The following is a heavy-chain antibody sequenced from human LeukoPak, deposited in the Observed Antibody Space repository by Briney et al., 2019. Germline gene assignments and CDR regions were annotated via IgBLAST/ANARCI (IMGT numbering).Heavy chain of an antibody. J-gene: IGHJ4*02. Sequence: GASVKVSCKASGGTFSSYAISWVRQAPGQGLEWMGGIIPIFGTANYAQKFQGRVMITADKSTSTAYMELSSLRSEDTAVYYCARVPTPLVVPAAMPVYFDYWGQGTLVTVSS. D-gene: IGHD2-2*01. CDR1: GGTFSSYA. CDR3: ARVPTPLVVPAAMPVYFDY. CDR2: IIPIFGTA. V-gene: IGHV1-69*06.